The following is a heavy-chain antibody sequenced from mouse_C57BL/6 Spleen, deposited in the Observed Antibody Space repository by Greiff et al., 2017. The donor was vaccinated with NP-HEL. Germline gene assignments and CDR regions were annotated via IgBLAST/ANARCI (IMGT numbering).Heavy chain of an antibody. CDR3: ARGYDGHYYAIDY. Sequence: QVQLQQSGAELAKPGASVKLSCPASGYTFTSYCLPWVPPRPGQCLEWIGYINPSSGYTKYNQKFKDKATLTVDKSSSTAYMQLSSLTYADSAVYYCARGYDGHYYAIDYWGQGTSVTVSS. CDR2: INPSSGYT. CDR1: GYTFTSYC. V-gene: IGHV1-7*01. D-gene: IGHD2-2*01. J-gene: IGHJ4*01.